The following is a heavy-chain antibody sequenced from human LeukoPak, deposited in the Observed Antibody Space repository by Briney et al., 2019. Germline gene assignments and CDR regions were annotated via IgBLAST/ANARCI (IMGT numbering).Heavy chain of an antibody. Sequence: AGGSLRLSCAASGFTFSSSAMSWVRQAPGKGLEWVSAISNNGGHTYYADSVQGRFTISRDNSKSTLCLQMNSLRAEDTAVYYCAKQLGYCSDGSCYFPYWGQGTLVTVSS. CDR1: GFTFSSSA. CDR2: ISNNGGHT. J-gene: IGHJ4*02. V-gene: IGHV3-23*01. CDR3: AKQLGYCSDGSCYFPY. D-gene: IGHD2-15*01.